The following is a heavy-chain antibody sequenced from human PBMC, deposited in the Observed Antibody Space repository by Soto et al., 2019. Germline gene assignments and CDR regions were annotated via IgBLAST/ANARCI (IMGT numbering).Heavy chain of an antibody. Sequence: ALRLSCAASGFTFSSYAMHWVRQAPGKGLEWVAVISYDGSNKYYADSVKGRFTISRDNSKNTLYLQMNSLRAEDTAVYYCARDIGDREYFDYWGQGTLVTVSS. CDR2: ISYDGSNK. CDR3: ARDIGDREYFDY. CDR1: GFTFSSYA. J-gene: IGHJ4*02. D-gene: IGHD3-10*01. V-gene: IGHV3-30*04.